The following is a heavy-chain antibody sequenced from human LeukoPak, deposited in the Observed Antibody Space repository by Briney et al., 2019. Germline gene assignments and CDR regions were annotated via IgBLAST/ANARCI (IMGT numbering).Heavy chain of an antibody. CDR3: ARFAYYDFWSGYWGPNPQSGYFDY. CDR2: IKQDGSEK. CDR1: GFTFSSYW. Sequence: GGSLRLSCAASGFTFSSYWMSWVRQAPGKGLEWVANIKQDGSEKYYVDSVKGRFTISRDNAKNSLYLQMNSLRAEDTAVYYCARFAYYDFWSGYWGPNPQSGYFDYWGQGTLVTVSS. D-gene: IGHD3-3*01. J-gene: IGHJ4*02. V-gene: IGHV3-7*01.